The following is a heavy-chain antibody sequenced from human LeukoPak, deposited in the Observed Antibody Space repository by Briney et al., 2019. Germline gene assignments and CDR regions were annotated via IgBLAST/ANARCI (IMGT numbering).Heavy chain of an antibody. D-gene: IGHD2-15*01. CDR2: ISSSGSTI. J-gene: IGHJ4*02. CDR1: GFTFSDYY. CDR3: AKVAAPNDFDY. Sequence: GGSLRLSCAASGFTFSDYYMSWIRQAPGKGLEWVSYISSSGSTIYYADSVKGRFTISRDNAKNSLFLQMNSLRAEDTAVYYYAKVAAPNDFDYWGQGTLVTVSS. V-gene: IGHV3-11*01.